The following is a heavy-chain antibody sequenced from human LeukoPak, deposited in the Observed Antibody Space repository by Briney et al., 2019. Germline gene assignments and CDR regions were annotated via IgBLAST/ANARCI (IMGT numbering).Heavy chain of an antibody. J-gene: IGHJ4*02. V-gene: IGHV3-30-3*01. CDR2: TSSDLNVK. CDR1: GFTFRNYV. D-gene: IGHD3-10*01. CDR3: AREGYHGSGSPPSLYFDY. Sequence: AGGSLRLSCAASGFTFRNYVIHWVRQAPGKGQEWVAVTSSDLNVKLYADSVKGRFPISRDNSRSTLYLQMNSLRPEDTAIYYCAREGYHGSGSPPSLYFDYWGQGTLVTVSS.